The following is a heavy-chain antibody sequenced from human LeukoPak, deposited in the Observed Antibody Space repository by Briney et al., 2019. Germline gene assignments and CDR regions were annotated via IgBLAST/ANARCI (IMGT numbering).Heavy chain of an antibody. Sequence: GGSLRLSCAASGFTFSNSWMQWVRQAPGKGLEWVSGFSWNGAGIGYADSVKGRFTISRDNAKNSLYLHMNSLRAEDTALYYCAKGWNNSSWYAGYYDFWGQGTLVTVSS. J-gene: IGHJ4*02. CDR1: GFTFSNSW. CDR2: FSWNGAGI. V-gene: IGHV3-9*01. D-gene: IGHD6-13*01. CDR3: AKGWNNSSWYAGYYDF.